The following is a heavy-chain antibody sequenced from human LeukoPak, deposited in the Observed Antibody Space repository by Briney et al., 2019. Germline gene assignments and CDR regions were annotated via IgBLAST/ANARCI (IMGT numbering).Heavy chain of an antibody. D-gene: IGHD3-9*01. CDR1: GFTFSRYA. Sequence: PGRSLRLSCAASGFTFSRYAMHWVRQAPGKGLEWVACISYDGRETFYADSVKGRFTISRDNSKNTLYLQLNSLRAEDTAVYYCAKDLTGPYLDYWGQGTLVTVSS. V-gene: IGHV3-30*04. CDR3: AKDLTGPYLDY. CDR2: ISYDGRET. J-gene: IGHJ4*02.